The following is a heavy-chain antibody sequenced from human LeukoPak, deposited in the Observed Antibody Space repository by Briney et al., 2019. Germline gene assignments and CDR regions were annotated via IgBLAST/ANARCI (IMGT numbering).Heavy chain of an antibody. CDR2: IYPGDSDT. D-gene: IGHD2-2*02. CDR1: GYRFTSYW. Sequence: GESLKISCKGSGYRFTSYWIGWVRQMPGKGLGWMGIIYPGDSDTRYSPSFQGQVPISADKSISTAYLQWSSLKASDTAMYYCARLGRYCSSTSCYTPYYFDYWGQGTLVTVSS. V-gene: IGHV5-51*01. J-gene: IGHJ4*02. CDR3: ARLGRYCSSTSCYTPYYFDY.